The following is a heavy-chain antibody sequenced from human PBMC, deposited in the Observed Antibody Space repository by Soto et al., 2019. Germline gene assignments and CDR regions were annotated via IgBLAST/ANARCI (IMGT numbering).Heavy chain of an antibody. J-gene: IGHJ5*02. V-gene: IGHV3-23*01. CDR2: ISGSGGST. D-gene: IGHD2-15*01. Sequence: GGSLRLSCAASGFTFSSYAMSWVRQAPGKGLEWVSAISGSGGSTFFSVIVRRPLTTTIDNSTNILYLQMNSLRAEDTAVYYCAKVKLPYPIWFDPWGQGTLVTVSS. CDR3: AKVKLPYPIWFDP. CDR1: GFTFSSYA.